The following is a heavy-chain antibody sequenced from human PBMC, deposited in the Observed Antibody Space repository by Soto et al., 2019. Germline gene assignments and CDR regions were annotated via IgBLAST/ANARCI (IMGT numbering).Heavy chain of an antibody. V-gene: IGHV1-24*01. CDR2: FDPEGGET. CDR3: ATYYDSSGYYYTFPWFDP. J-gene: IGHJ5*02. D-gene: IGHD3-22*01. Sequence: ASVKVSCKVSGYTLTELSMHWVRQAPGKGLEWMGGFDPEGGETIYAQKFQGRVTMTEDTSTDTAYMELSSLRSEDTAVYYCATYYDSSGYYYTFPWFDPWGQGTLVTVSS. CDR1: GYTLTELS.